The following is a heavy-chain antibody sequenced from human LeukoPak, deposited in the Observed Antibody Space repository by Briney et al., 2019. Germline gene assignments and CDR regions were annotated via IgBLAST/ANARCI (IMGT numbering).Heavy chain of an antibody. V-gene: IGHV3-9*01. D-gene: IGHD5-12*01. CDR1: XFTFDXXA. Sequence: XRXSXXXXXFTFDXXAMHWVRQAPGKGLEWVSGISWNSGTIAYADSLKGPFTISRDNPNNSLYLQMNSLRAEDTALYYCAKGRNSGSPQGGYYYYGMDVWGQGTTVTVSS. J-gene: IGHJ6*02. CDR2: ISWNSGTI. CDR3: AKGRNSGSPQGGYYYYGMDV.